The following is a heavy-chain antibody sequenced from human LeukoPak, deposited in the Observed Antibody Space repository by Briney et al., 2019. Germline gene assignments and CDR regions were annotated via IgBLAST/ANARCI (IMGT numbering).Heavy chain of an antibody. CDR2: IYWDDDK. Sequence: SGPTLVNPTQTLTLTCTFSGFLLSTSGVGVGWIRQPPGKAPEWLALIYWDDDKRYSPSLKSRLTITKDTSKNQVVLTMTNVDPLDTATYYCANRRGTSGWSEGYFDYWGQGTLVTVSS. J-gene: IGHJ4*02. CDR1: GFLLSTSGVG. D-gene: IGHD6-19*01. V-gene: IGHV2-5*02. CDR3: ANRRGTSGWSEGYFDY.